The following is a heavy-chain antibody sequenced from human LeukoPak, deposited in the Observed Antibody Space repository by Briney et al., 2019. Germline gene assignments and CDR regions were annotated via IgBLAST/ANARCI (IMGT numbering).Heavy chain of an antibody. D-gene: IGHD1-26*01. Sequence: PGGSLRLSCAASGFSFKDTGMHWVRQAPGKGPEWLTIIWYDGSIKYYAVPVKGRFTVSRDNSKNILYLQMNSLRTEDTAVYYCAKENHGIVGATTLIDYWGQGTLVTVSS. CDR1: GFSFKDTG. V-gene: IGHV3-33*06. J-gene: IGHJ4*02. CDR3: AKENHGIVGATTLIDY. CDR2: IWYDGSIK.